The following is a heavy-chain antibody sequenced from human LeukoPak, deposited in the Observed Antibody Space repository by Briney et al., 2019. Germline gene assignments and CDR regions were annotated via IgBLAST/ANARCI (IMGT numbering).Heavy chain of an antibody. CDR3: ARLAGDYGANYFDY. D-gene: IGHD4-17*01. V-gene: IGHV4-39*01. Sequence: PSETLSLTCTVSGGSISGSRHYWGWLRQPPEKGLEWIGTIFYSGTTYYNPSLKSRVTVSVDTSKNQFSLKLSSVTAADTAVYFCARLAGDYGANYFDYWGQGTLATVSS. CDR2: IFYSGTT. CDR1: GGSISGSRHY. J-gene: IGHJ4*02.